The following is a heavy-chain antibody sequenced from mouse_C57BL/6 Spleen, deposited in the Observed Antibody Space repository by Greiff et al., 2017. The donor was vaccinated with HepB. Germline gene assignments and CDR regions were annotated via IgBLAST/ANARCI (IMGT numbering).Heavy chain of an antibody. CDR2: ISSGGDYI. V-gene: IGHV5-9-1*02. Sequence: EVKLMESGEGLVKPGGSLKLSCAASGFTFSSYAMSWVRQTPEKRLEWVAYISSGGDYIYYADTVKGRFTISRDNARNTLYLQMSSLKSEDTAMYYCTREGDWDRWYFDVWGTGTTVTVSS. J-gene: IGHJ1*03. CDR1: GFTFSSYA. D-gene: IGHD4-1*01. CDR3: TREGDWDRWYFDV.